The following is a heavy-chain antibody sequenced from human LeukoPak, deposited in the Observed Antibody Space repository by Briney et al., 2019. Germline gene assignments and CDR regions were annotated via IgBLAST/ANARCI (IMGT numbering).Heavy chain of an antibody. D-gene: IGHD3-22*01. V-gene: IGHV3-48*01. J-gene: IGHJ4*02. CDR1: GFTFSSYS. Sequence: GGSLRLSCAASGFTFSSYSMIWVRQAPGKGLGWVSYISSSSSTIVYADSVRSRFTISKDNAQTSLYLQMNSLRAEDTAVYYCARDRHRYSYDTGGYPPYWGQGTLVTVSS. CDR3: ARDRHRYSYDTGGYPPY. CDR2: ISSSSSTI.